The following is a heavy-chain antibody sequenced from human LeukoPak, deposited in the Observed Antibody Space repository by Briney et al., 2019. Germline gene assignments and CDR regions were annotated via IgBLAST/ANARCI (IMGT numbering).Heavy chain of an antibody. CDR1: GGTFSSNA. Sequence: SVKVSCKASGGTFSSNAISWVRQAPGQGLEWMGGIIPIFGTANYAQKFQGRATITADKSTSTAYMELSSLRSEDTAVYYCARDRGYSGYDPFDYWGQGTLVTVSS. D-gene: IGHD5-12*01. J-gene: IGHJ4*02. V-gene: IGHV1-69*06. CDR3: ARDRGYSGYDPFDY. CDR2: IIPIFGTA.